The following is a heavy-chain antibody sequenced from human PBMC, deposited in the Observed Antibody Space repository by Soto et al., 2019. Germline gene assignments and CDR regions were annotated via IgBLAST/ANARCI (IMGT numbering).Heavy chain of an antibody. D-gene: IGHD2-15*01. CDR1: GFSFSTNG. CDR3: AKGYSSGSLDY. V-gene: IGHV3-30*18. Sequence: QVQLVESGGGVVQPGRSLRLSCAASGFSFSTNGMHWVRQAPGKGLEWVAVISFDGTTRYYADSVKGRFTISRDNSKNTLYLQMNSLSPGDTAVYYCAKGYSSGSLDYWGQGNLVTVSS. J-gene: IGHJ4*02. CDR2: ISFDGTTR.